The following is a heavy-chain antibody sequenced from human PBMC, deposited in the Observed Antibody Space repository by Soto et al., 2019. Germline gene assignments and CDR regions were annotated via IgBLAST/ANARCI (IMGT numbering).Heavy chain of an antibody. Sequence: PGGSLRLSCAASGFTFSSYWMSWVRQAPGMGLEWVANIKQDGSEKYYVDSVKGRFTISRDNAKNSLYLQMNSLRAEDTAVYYCARDLSRLRYFDWLSTDYWGQGTLVTVSS. D-gene: IGHD3-9*01. CDR1: GFTFSSYW. J-gene: IGHJ4*02. CDR3: ARDLSRLRYFDWLSTDY. V-gene: IGHV3-7*01. CDR2: IKQDGSEK.